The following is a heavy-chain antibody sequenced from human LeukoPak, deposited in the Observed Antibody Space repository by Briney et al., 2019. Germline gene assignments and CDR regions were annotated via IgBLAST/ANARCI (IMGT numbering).Heavy chain of an antibody. V-gene: IGHV1-69*01. D-gene: IGHD3-22*01. CDR1: GGTFISYA. CDR3: ARCDSSGYYLSDY. J-gene: IGHJ4*02. Sequence: ASVKVSCKASGGTFISYAISWVRQAPGQGLEWMGGIIPIFGTANYAQKFQGRVTITADESTSTAYMELSSLRSEDTAVYYCARCDSSGYYLSDYWGQGTLVTVSS. CDR2: IIPIFGTA.